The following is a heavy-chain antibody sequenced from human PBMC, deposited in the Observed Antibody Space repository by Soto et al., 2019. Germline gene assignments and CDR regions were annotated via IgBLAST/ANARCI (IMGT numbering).Heavy chain of an antibody. Sequence: QVQLVQSGAAVKKHGSSVKVSCKASGGTFSSYAISWVRQAPGQGLEWMGGIIPIFGTANYAPKFQGRVTISADKSTSTAYMARSSLRSADTAVYYCARAETYYYDSSGYNYWYFDLWGRGTLFTVSS. J-gene: IGHJ2*01. V-gene: IGHV1-69*06. CDR1: GGTFSSYA. CDR2: IIPIFGTA. D-gene: IGHD3-22*01. CDR3: ARAETYYYDSSGYNYWYFDL.